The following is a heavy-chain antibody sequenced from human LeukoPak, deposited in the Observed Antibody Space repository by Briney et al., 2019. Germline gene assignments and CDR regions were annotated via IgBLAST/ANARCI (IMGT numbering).Heavy chain of an antibody. D-gene: IGHD4-17*01. Sequence: PSGTLSLTCDVSGGSITQTNYWTWVRQPPGKGLEWIGEVNLQGGTNYNPSLLRRVAISVDTSANHVSLQMTSVTAADTAVYYCARDGGVGDYATHDYWGQGTLVTVSS. CDR2: VNLQGGT. CDR1: GGSITQTNY. CDR3: ARDGGVGDYATHDY. V-gene: IGHV4-4*02. J-gene: IGHJ4*02.